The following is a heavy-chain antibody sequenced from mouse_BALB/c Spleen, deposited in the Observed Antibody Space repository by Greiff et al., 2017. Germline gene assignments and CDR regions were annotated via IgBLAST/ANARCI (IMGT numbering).Heavy chain of an antibody. CDR3: ARRAPYGNYVRYYAMDY. V-gene: IGHV3-2*02. CDR1: GYSITSDYA. D-gene: IGHD2-1*01. J-gene: IGHJ4*01. CDR2: ISYSGST. Sequence: EVQLKQSGPGLVKPSQSLSLTCTVTGYSITSDYAWNWIRQFPGNKLEWMGYISYSGSTSYNPSLKSRISITRDTSKNQFFLQLNSVTTEDTATYYCARRAPYGNYVRYYAMDYWGQGTSVTVSS.